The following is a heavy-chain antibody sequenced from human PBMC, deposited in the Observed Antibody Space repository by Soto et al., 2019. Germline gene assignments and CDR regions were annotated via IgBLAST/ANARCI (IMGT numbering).Heavy chain of an antibody. Sequence: EVQLVESGGGLVQPGGSLRLSCVASGFTFHDHGMHWVRQVPGRGLEWVSGISWDSAIKDYGDSVDGRFTISRDNAKNSLYLQMNSLRAEDTAVYYCAKYYDFWSGYYTDYYFDYWGQGTLVTVSS. D-gene: IGHD3-3*01. CDR1: GFTFHDHG. CDR3: AKYYDFWSGYYTDYYFDY. V-gene: IGHV3-9*01. CDR2: ISWDSAIK. J-gene: IGHJ4*02.